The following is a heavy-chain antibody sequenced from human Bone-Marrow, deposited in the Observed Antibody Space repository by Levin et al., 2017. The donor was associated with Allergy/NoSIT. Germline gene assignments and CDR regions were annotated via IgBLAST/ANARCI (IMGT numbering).Heavy chain of an antibody. CDR2: IKNKDDGTT. CDR3: SHEEITWVLGRLRT. D-gene: IGHD3-16*01. J-gene: IGHJ5*02. Sequence: GESLKISCAVSGLKFSDAWMTWVRQAPGKGLEWVGRIKNKDDGTTDYAAPVQGRFTISRDDSKNTVYLQMNSLKIEDTAVYFCSHEEITWVLGRLRTWGQGTLVTVSS. V-gene: IGHV3-15*01. CDR1: GLKFSDAW.